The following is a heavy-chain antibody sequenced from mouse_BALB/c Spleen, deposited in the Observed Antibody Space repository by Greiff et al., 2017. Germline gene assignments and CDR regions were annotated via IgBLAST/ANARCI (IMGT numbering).Heavy chain of an antibody. D-gene: IGHD1-1*01. CDR2: ISSGSSTI. J-gene: IGHJ1*01. Sequence: EVKLVESGGGLVQPGGSRKLSCAASGFTFSSFGMHWVRQSPEKGLEWVAYISSGSSTIYYADTVKGRFTISRDNPKNTLFLQMTRLRSEDTAMCYCARSYSGYWYFDVWGAGTTVTVSS. V-gene: IGHV5-17*02. CDR1: GFTFSSFG. CDR3: ARSYSGYWYFDV.